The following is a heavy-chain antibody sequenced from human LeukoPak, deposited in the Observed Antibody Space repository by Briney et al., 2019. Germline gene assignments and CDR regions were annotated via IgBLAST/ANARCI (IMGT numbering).Heavy chain of an antibody. V-gene: IGHV4-39*01. Sequence: PSETLSLTCAVSGGSISSNSYYWGWIRQPPGKGLEWIGSIYYSGSTYYNPSLKSRVTISVDPSKNQFSLKLSSVTAADTAVYYCTRYLDYGGNSRVFQHWGQGTLVTVSS. CDR3: TRYLDYGGNSRVFQH. CDR1: GGSISSNSYY. CDR2: IYYSGST. J-gene: IGHJ1*01. D-gene: IGHD4-23*01.